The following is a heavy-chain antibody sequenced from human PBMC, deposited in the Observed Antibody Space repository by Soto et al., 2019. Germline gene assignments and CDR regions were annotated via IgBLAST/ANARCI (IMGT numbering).Heavy chain of an antibody. J-gene: IGHJ6*02. CDR1: GYTLTSYR. V-gene: IGHV1-18*04. D-gene: IGHD6-13*01. Sequence: SVKVSCKASGYTLTSYRIRWVRPAPAQGLEWMGWISAYNGNTNYAQKVQGRVTMTTDTSTSTAYMELRSLRSDDTAVYYCARGRPIAAAGMVGYYYYYYGMDVWGQGTTVTVYS. CDR3: ARGRPIAAAGMVGYYYYYYGMDV. CDR2: ISAYNGNT.